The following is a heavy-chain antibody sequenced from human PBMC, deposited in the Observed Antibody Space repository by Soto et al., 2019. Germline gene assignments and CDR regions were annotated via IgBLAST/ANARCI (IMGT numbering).Heavy chain of an antibody. CDR1: GFTVSSEY. CDR2: INGDGTT. J-gene: IGHJ6*02. D-gene: IGHD2-2*01. V-gene: IGHV3-66*01. Sequence: EVQVVESGGGLVQPGGSLRLSCAASGFTVSSEYVSWVRQAPGKGLEWVSVINGDGTTYYADSVRGRFTISRDNSKNTLYIQMNSLRAEDTAVYYCAREIGSTGCLNYAMDVWGQGTTVTVSS. CDR3: AREIGSTGCLNYAMDV.